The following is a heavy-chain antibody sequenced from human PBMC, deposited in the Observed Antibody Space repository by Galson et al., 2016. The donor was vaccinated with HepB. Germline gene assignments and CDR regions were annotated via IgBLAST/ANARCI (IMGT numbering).Heavy chain of an antibody. CDR1: GLTFSTYG. J-gene: IGHJ4*02. D-gene: IGHD6-19*01. CDR3: AKGVAGKGFDY. CDR2: ISDSAGST. Sequence: SLRLSCAASGLTFSTYGMHWVRQAPVKGLEWVSGISDSAGSTYFADSVKGRFTISRDNSKNTLYLQMNSLRAEDTAVYYCAKGVAGKGFDYWGQGTLVTVSS. V-gene: IGHV3-23*01.